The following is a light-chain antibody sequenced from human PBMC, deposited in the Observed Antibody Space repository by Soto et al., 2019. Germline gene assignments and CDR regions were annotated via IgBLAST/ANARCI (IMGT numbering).Light chain of an antibody. Sequence: LTRSRLTLSLSPVERATLSCRASQSVSSSYLAWYQQKPGQAPRLLIYGASSRATGIPDRFSGSGSGTDFTLTISSLEPEDFAVYYCQHRMNWPLTFGQGTRPEIK. J-gene: IGKJ5*01. CDR1: QSVSSSY. V-gene: IGKV3D-20*02. CDR2: GAS. CDR3: QHRMNWPLT.